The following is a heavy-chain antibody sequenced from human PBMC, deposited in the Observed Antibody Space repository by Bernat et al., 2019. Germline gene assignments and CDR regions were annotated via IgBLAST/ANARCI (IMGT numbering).Heavy chain of an antibody. Sequence: QVQLVQSGAEVKKPGASVKVSCKASGYTFTSYAMHWVRQAPGQRLEWMGWINAGNGNTKYSQKFQGRVTITRDTSASTAYMELSSLRSEDTAVYYCARTGWFGELLPNPYYYYGMDVWGQGTTVTVSS. CDR3: ARTGWFGELLPNPYYYYGMDV. D-gene: IGHD3-10*01. CDR1: GYTFTSYA. J-gene: IGHJ6*02. V-gene: IGHV1-3*01. CDR2: INAGNGNT.